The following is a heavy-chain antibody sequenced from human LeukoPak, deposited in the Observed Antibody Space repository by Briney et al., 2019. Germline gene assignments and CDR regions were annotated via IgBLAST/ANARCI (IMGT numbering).Heavy chain of an antibody. Sequence: SGGSLRLSCAASEFTFPMYWMSWVRQAPGKGLEWVSYISSSGSTIYYADSVKGRFTISRDNAKNSLYLQMNSLRAEDTAVYYCAELGITMIGGVWGKGTTVTISS. CDR1: EFTFPMYW. D-gene: IGHD3-10*02. V-gene: IGHV3-48*03. CDR2: ISSSGSTI. J-gene: IGHJ6*04. CDR3: AELGITMIGGV.